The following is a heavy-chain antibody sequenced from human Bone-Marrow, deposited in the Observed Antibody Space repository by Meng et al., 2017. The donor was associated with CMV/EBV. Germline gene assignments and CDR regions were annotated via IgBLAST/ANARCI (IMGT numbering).Heavy chain of an antibody. CDR3: ARDTGQGVRTDEAFDI. J-gene: IGHJ3*02. Sequence: ASVKVSCKASGYTFSAYYIHWVRQAPGQGLEWMGWISAYNGNTNYAQKFQDRVTMTTETSTTTAYMELRSLRSDDTDLYYCARDTGQGVRTDEAFDIWGQGTMVTVSS. V-gene: IGHV1-18*04. CDR2: ISAYNGNT. CDR1: GYTFSAYY. D-gene: IGHD3-10*01.